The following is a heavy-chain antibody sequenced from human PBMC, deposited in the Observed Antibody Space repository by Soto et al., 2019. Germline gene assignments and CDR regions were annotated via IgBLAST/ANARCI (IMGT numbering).Heavy chain of an antibody. CDR1: GFTFDDYA. CDR3: ARDKRDLRFLEWSYYFDY. D-gene: IGHD3-3*01. CDR2: INWNSGSI. V-gene: IGHV3-9*01. Sequence: PGGSLRLSCAASGFTFDDYAMHWVRQAPGKGLEWVSGINWNSGSIGYADSVKGRFTISRDNAKTSLYLQMNSLRAEDTAVYYCARDKRDLRFLEWSYYFDYWGQGTLVTVSS. J-gene: IGHJ4*02.